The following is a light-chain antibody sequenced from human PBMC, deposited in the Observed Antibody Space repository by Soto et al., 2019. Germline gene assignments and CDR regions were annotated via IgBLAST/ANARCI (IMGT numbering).Light chain of an antibody. CDR2: DAS. CDR1: QSVRSGR. J-gene: IGKJ1*01. CDR3: QHYGSSPET. Sequence: EMVLTQSPDTLSLSPGERATLSCRASQSVRSGRLAWYQQKPGQAPRLVIFDASNRASGIPVRFSGSGSGTDFTLTISRLEPEDFAVYYCQHYGSSPETFGQGTKVDI. V-gene: IGKV3-20*01.